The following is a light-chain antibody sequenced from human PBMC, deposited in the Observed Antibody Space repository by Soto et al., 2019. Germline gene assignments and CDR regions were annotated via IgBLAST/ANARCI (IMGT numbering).Light chain of an antibody. CDR3: SSYTSSSTLVV. V-gene: IGLV2-14*01. Sequence: QSALTQPASVSGSPGQSITISCTGTSSDVGDYNYVSWYQQDPGKAPKLMIYDVSNRPSGVSNRFSGSKSGNTASLTISGLQAEDEADYYCSSYTSSSTLVVFCGGTKLTVL. CDR1: SSDVGDYNY. CDR2: DVS. J-gene: IGLJ2*01.